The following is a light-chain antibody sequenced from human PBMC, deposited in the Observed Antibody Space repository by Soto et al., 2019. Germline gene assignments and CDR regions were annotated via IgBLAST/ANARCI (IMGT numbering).Light chain of an antibody. CDR3: QQYNNWGK. CDR2: GAS. Sequence: EIVMTQSPATLSVSPGERATLSCRASQSVSSNLAWYQQKPGQAPRLLIYGASTRATGIPARFSGSGSGTEFTLTIRSLKSEDFAVYYCQQYNNWGKXGQGTKV. CDR1: QSVSSN. J-gene: IGKJ1*01. V-gene: IGKV3-15*01.